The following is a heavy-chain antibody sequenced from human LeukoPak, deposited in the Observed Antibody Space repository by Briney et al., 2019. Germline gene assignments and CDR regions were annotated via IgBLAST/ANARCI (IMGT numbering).Heavy chain of an antibody. CDR1: GFTFSNYG. V-gene: IGHV3-30*03. J-gene: IGHJ4*02. CDR2: ISEDGINK. CDR3: ARHNPLWGY. Sequence: GGSLRLSCAASGFTFSNYGMHCVRQAPGKGLEWVAGISEDGINKYYADSVKARFTISRDNSNNTLFLQMNSLRAEDTALYYCARHNPLWGYWGQGTLVTVSS. D-gene: IGHD1-14*01.